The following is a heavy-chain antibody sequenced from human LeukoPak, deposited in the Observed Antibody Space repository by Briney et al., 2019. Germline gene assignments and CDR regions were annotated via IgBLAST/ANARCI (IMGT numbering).Heavy chain of an antibody. D-gene: IGHD5-18*01. CDR2: IHFSGTT. CDR1: GGSINSGGCS. J-gene: IGHJ3*01. V-gene: IGHV4-39*01. CDR3: ARQRDTASVGAFDV. Sequence: SETLSLTCTVSGGSINSGGCSWGWIRQPPGKGLEWIGSIHFSGTTYYHPSLQNRLTISVDTSKHQFSLKVTSVTAADTALYYCARQRDTASVGAFDVWGQGTLVTVSS.